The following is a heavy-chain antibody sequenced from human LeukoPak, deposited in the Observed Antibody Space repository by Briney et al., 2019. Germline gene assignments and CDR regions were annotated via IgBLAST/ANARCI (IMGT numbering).Heavy chain of an antibody. V-gene: IGHV3-21*01. CDR3: ARAVHTAMGYYYYYYMDV. CDR2: ISSSSSYI. CDR1: GFTFSNYA. J-gene: IGHJ6*03. D-gene: IGHD5-18*01. Sequence: GGSLRLSCAASGFTFSNYAMNWVRQAPGKGLEWVSSISSSSSYIYYADSVKGRFTISRDNAKNSLNLQMNSLRAEDTAVYYCARAVHTAMGYYYYYYMDVWGKGTTVTVSS.